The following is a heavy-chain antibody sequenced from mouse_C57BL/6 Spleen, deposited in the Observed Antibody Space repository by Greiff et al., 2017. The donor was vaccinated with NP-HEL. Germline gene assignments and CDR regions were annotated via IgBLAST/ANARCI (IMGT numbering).Heavy chain of an antibody. D-gene: IGHD1-1*01. CDR2: INPNNGGT. Sequence: EVQLQQSGPELVKPGASVKMSCKASGYTFTDYNMHWVKQSHGKSLEWIGYINPNNGGTSYNQKFKGKATLTVNKSSSTAYMELRSLTSEDSAVYYCARDCYGSSYDYAMDYWGQGTSVTVSS. J-gene: IGHJ4*01. CDR1: GYTFTDYN. CDR3: ARDCYGSSYDYAMDY. V-gene: IGHV1-22*01.